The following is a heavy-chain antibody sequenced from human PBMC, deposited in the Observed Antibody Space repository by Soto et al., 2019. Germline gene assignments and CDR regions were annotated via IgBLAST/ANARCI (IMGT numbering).Heavy chain of an antibody. CDR2: IYPGDSDT. J-gene: IGHJ6*02. Sequence: GESLKISCKGSGYSFTSYWIGWVRQMPGKGLEWMGIIYPGDSDTRYSPSFQGQVTISADKSISTAYLQWSSLKASDTAMYYCARHEVAAPPLDYYYYGMDVWGQGTTVTVSS. CDR3: ARHEVAAPPLDYYYYGMDV. CDR1: GYSFTSYW. D-gene: IGHD6-6*01. V-gene: IGHV5-51*01.